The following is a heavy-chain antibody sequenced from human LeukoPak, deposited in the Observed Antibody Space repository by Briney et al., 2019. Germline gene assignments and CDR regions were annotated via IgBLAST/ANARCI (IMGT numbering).Heavy chain of an antibody. D-gene: IGHD3-10*01. CDR3: ARDCWDYGSGSYCGIDY. Sequence: GGSLTLSCAASGFTFSSYNMNWVRQAPGKGLEWLSSITSSSNYIYYADSVKGRFTISRDNAKNSLYLQMNSLRAEDTTVYYCARDCWDYGSGSYCGIDYWGQGTLVTVSS. CDR2: ITSSSNYI. V-gene: IGHV3-21*03. CDR1: GFTFSSYN. J-gene: IGHJ4*02.